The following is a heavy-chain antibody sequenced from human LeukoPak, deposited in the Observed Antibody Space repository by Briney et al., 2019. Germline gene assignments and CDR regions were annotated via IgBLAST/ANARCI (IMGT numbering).Heavy chain of an antibody. V-gene: IGHV3-30*02. CDR1: GFTFSNYG. Sequence: GGSLRLSCAASGFTFSNYGMHWVRQAPGKGLEWVAFVRYDGSNENYADSVKGRFTSSRDNSKNTLYLQMNSLRAEDTAVYYCAKQYFDYSYYYYYMDVWGKGTTVTISS. D-gene: IGHD3-9*01. J-gene: IGHJ6*03. CDR3: AKQYFDYSYYYYYMDV. CDR2: VRYDGSNE.